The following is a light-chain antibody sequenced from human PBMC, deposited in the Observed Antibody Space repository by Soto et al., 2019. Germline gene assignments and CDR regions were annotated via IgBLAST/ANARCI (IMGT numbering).Light chain of an antibody. CDR3: QQYDNSPIT. Sequence: EIVLTQSPGTLSLSPGERATLSCRGSQSVSSSFLAWYQQTPGQAPRLLIYGASRRATGIPDRFSGRGSGTDFTLTISRLEPEDFAVYYCQQYDNSPITFGQGTRLEIK. CDR1: QSVSSSF. J-gene: IGKJ5*01. CDR2: GAS. V-gene: IGKV3-20*01.